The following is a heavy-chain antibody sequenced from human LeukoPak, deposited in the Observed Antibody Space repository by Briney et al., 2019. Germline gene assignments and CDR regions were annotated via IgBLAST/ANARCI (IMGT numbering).Heavy chain of an antibody. CDR1: GFTFSSYA. CDR3: AAYSSGWYATPYYFDY. CDR2: ISGSGGST. V-gene: IGHV3-23*01. D-gene: IGHD6-19*01. Sequence: PGGSLRLSCAASGFTFSSYAMSWVRQAPGKGLEWVSAISGSGGSTYYADSVKGRFTISRDNSKNTLCLQMNSLRAEDTAVYYCAAYSSGWYATPYYFDYWGQGTLVTVSS. J-gene: IGHJ4*02.